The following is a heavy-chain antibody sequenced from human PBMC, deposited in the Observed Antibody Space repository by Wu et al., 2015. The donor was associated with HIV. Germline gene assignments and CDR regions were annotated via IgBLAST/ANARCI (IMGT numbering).Heavy chain of an antibody. CDR3: ACGIQSGGANY. Sequence: QVQLVQSGAEVKKPGASVRVSCKASGYIFTGYFMSWVRQAPGQGLEWMGRVNPNSGATDFAQKFQGRVAVTRDTSLSTAYMEVRGLRPDDTAVYYCACGIQSGGANYWGQGTLVTVSS. V-gene: IGHV1-2*02. CDR2: VNPNSGAT. J-gene: IGHJ4*02. CDR1: GYIFTGYF. D-gene: IGHD2-21*01.